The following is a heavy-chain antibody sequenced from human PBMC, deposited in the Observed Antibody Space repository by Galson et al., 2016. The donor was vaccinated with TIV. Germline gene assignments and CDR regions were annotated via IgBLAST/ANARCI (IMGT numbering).Heavy chain of an antibody. CDR2: ITWNSGTI. V-gene: IGHV3-9*01. CDR3: ARDRIVDATYYYYYYGMDV. D-gene: IGHD1-26*01. Sequence: SLRLSCAASGFTFDEHAMHWARQVPGKGLEWVAGITWNSGTIVYADSVEGRFTISRGNSRNTLYLQMNGLRAEDTAVYYCARDRIVDATYYYYYYGMDVWGQGTAVTVSS. J-gene: IGHJ6*02. CDR1: GFTFDEHA.